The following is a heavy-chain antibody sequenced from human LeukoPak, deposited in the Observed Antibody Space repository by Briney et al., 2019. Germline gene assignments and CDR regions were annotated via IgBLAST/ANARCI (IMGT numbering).Heavy chain of an antibody. V-gene: IGHV3-48*02. J-gene: IGHJ4*02. D-gene: IGHD3-10*01. CDR3: ARMSYDSGTYYFDH. CDR2: VSIGSNPI. CDR1: GFSFRSYN. Sequence: PGGSLRLSCATSGFSFRSYNMNWVRQAPGKGLEWVSYVSIGSNPIYYADSVRGRFTISRDNAKNSLYLQMNSLRDEDTAVYSCARMSYDSGTYYFDHWGQGTLVTVSS.